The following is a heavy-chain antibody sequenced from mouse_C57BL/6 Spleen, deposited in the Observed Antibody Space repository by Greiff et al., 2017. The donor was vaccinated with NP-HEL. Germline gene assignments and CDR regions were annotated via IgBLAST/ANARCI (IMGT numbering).Heavy chain of an antibody. J-gene: IGHJ4*01. V-gene: IGHV1-5*01. CDR3: TRSLYDAGFYYAMDY. D-gene: IGHD2-3*01. CDR1: GYTFTSYW. CDR2: IYPGNSDT. Sequence: VQLKQSGTVLARPGASVKMSCKTSGYTFTSYWMHWVKQRPGQGLEWIGAIYPGNSDTSYNQKFKGKAKLTAVTSASTAYMELSSLTNEDSAVYYCTRSLYDAGFYYAMDYWGQGTSVTVSS.